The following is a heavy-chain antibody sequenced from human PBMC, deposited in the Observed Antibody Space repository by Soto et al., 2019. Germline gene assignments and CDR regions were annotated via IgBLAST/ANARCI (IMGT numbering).Heavy chain of an antibody. CDR2: INHSGST. Sequence: SETLSLTCAVYGGSFSGYYWSWIRQPPGKGLEWIGEINHSGSTNYNPSLKSRVTISVDTSKNQFSLKLSSVTAADTAVFYCARESKWNDGYYFDYWGQGTQVTVSS. CDR1: GGSFSGYY. CDR3: ARESKWNDGYYFDY. J-gene: IGHJ4*02. V-gene: IGHV4-34*01. D-gene: IGHD1-1*01.